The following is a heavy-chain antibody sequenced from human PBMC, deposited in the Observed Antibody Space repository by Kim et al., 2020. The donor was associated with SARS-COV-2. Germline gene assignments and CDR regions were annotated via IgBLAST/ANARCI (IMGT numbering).Heavy chain of an antibody. CDR1: GFTFSGYG. D-gene: IGHD3-3*01. V-gene: IGHV3-73*01. J-gene: IGHJ4*02. CDR3: GFGVANFVQDF. Sequence: GGSLRLSCATSGFTFSGYGMQWVRQAPGKGLEWLGRIRSKANSYATAYAASVEGRFTISRDDAKNTAYLQMNTLKTEDTAVYYCGFGVANFVQDFWGQGTLVTVSS. CDR2: IRSKANSYAT.